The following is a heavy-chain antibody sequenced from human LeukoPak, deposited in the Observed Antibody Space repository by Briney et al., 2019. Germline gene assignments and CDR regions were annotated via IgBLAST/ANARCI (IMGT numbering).Heavy chain of an antibody. V-gene: IGHV3-21*01. CDR2: VSSSSTYI. J-gene: IGHJ4*02. Sequence: PGGSLRLSCAASGFTFSGYSMNWVRQAPGKGLEWVSSVSSSSTYIHYADSVKGRFTISRDNAKNSLFLQMNSLRAEDTAVYYCARDNRGSGWYYFDYWGQGTLVTVSS. D-gene: IGHD6-19*01. CDR1: GFTFSGYS. CDR3: ARDNRGSGWYYFDY.